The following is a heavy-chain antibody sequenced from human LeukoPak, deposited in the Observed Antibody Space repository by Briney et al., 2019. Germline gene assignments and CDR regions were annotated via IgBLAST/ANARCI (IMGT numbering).Heavy chain of an antibody. CDR1: GAFISSGTYY. Sequence: SETLSLTCTVSGAFISSGTYYWSWIRQPAGKGLEWIGRFYISGSTHYNPSLKSRVTISIDTSKNQFSLKLSSVTAADTAVYYCARGRSRIRLGELSLYYFDYWGQGTLVTVSS. D-gene: IGHD3-16*02. CDR3: ARGRSRIRLGELSLYYFDY. CDR2: FYISGST. J-gene: IGHJ4*02. V-gene: IGHV4-61*02.